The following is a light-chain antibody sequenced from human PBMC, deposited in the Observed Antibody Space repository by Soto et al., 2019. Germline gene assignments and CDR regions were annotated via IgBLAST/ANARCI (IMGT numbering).Light chain of an antibody. V-gene: IGLV2-14*01. CDR3: SSSTSSSTLV. J-gene: IGLJ2*01. CDR1: SSDVGGYNY. CDR2: EVS. Sequence: QSVLTQPASVSGSPGQSITISCTGTSSDVGGYNYVSWYQQHPGKAPKLMIYEVSNRPSGVSNLFSGSKSGNTASLTISGLQAEDEAAYYCSSSTSSSTLVFGGGTKLTVL.